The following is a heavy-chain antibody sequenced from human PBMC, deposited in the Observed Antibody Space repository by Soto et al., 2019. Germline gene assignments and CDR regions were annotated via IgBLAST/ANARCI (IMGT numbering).Heavy chain of an antibody. J-gene: IGHJ5*02. CDR3: ASLKWLVSLSGPLVWFDP. CDR2: IYYSGST. V-gene: IGHV4-59*01. CDR1: GGSISSYY. D-gene: IGHD6-19*01. Sequence: SETLSLTCTVSGGSISSYYWSWIRQPPGKGLEWIGYIYYSGSTNYNPSLKSRVTISVDTSKNQFSLKLSSVTAADTAVYYCASLKWLVSLSGPLVWFDPWGQGTLVTVSS.